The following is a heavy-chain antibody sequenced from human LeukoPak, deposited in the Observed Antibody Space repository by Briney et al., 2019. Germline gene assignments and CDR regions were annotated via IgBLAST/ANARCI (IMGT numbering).Heavy chain of an antibody. Sequence: SETLSLTCSVSGDSISSSSYYWGWIRQPPGKGLEWIGYIYYSGSTYYNPSLKSRVTISVDTSKNQFSLKLSSVTAADTAVYYCARETYNYERRVDYWGQGTLVTVSS. CDR3: ARETYNYERRVDY. CDR1: GDSISSSSYY. CDR2: IYYSGST. D-gene: IGHD5-24*01. V-gene: IGHV4-30-4*08. J-gene: IGHJ4*02.